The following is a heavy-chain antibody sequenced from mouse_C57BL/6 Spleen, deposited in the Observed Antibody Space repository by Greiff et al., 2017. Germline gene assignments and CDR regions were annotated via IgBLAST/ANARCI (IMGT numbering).Heavy chain of an antibody. J-gene: IGHJ4*01. CDR1: GYTFTDYN. V-gene: IGHV1-18*01. CDR3: ARHLYGSSHYYAMDY. Sequence: EVKLQESGPELVKPGASVKIPCKASGYTFTDYNMDWVKQSHGKSLEWIGDINPNNGGTIYNQKFKGKATLTVDKSSSTAYMELRSLTSEDTAVYYCARHLYGSSHYYAMDYWGQGTSVTVSS. CDR2: INPNNGGT. D-gene: IGHD1-1*01.